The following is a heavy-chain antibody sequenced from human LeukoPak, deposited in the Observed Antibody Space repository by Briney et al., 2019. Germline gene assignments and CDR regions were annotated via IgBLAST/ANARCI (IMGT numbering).Heavy chain of an antibody. D-gene: IGHD2-15*01. CDR3: ARTGCSGGSWHPNGVVVCGDYMDV. Sequence: ASVKVSCKASGYTFTSYYMHWVRQAPGQGLEWMGIINPSGGSTSYAQKFQGRVTMTRDMFTSTVYMELSSLRSEDTAVYYCARTGCSGGSWHPNGVVVCGDYMDVWGKGTTVTVSS. CDR1: GYTFTSYY. V-gene: IGHV1-46*03. J-gene: IGHJ6*03. CDR2: INPSGGST.